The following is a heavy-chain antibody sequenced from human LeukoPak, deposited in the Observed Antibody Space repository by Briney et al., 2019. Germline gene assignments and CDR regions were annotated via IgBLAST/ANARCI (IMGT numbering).Heavy chain of an antibody. CDR2: IIPIFGTA. D-gene: IGHD3-10*01. V-gene: IGHV1-69*05. CDR1: GGTFSSYA. J-gene: IGHJ4*02. CDR3: AREITMVRGVVLSFDY. Sequence: SVKVSCKASGGTFSSYAISWVRQAPGQGLEWMGRIIPIFGTANYAQKFQGRVTTTTDESTSTAYMELSSLRSEDTAVYYCAREITMVRGVVLSFDYWGQGTLVTVSS.